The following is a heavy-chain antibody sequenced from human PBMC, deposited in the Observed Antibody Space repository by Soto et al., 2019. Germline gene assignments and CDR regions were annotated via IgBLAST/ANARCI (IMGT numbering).Heavy chain of an antibody. D-gene: IGHD1-26*01. J-gene: IGHJ1*01. Sequence: SETLSLTCAVYGGSFSGYYWSWIRQPPGKGLEWIGEINHSGSTNYNPSLKSRVTISVDTSKNQFSLKLSSVTAADTAVYYCAGGGLQWELLGDDAEYFQHWGQGTLVTVSS. V-gene: IGHV4-34*01. CDR2: INHSGST. CDR3: AGGGLQWELLGDDAEYFQH. CDR1: GGSFSGYY.